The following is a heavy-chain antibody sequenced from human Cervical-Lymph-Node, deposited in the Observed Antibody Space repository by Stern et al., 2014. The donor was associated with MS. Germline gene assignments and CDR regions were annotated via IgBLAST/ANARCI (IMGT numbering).Heavy chain of an antibody. CDR2: IWYDGSNK. D-gene: IGHD6-13*01. V-gene: IGHV3-33*01. Sequence: VQLVQSGGGVVQPGRSLRLSCAASGFTFSSYGMHWVRQAPGKGLEWVAVIWYDGSNKYYADSVKGRFTISRDNSKNTLYLQMNSLRAEDTAVYYCARGSAAAGLYYFDYWGQGTLVTVSS. CDR1: GFTFSSYG. CDR3: ARGSAAAGLYYFDY. J-gene: IGHJ4*02.